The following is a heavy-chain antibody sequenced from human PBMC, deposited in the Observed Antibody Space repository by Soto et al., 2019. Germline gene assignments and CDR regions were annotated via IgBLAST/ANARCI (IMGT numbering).Heavy chain of an antibody. J-gene: IGHJ4*02. D-gene: IGHD4-17*01. CDR1: GFTFSNAW. CDR3: TTVPVYGDYVYYFDY. V-gene: IGHV3-15*07. CDR2: IKSKTDGGTT. Sequence: GGSLRLSCAASGFTFSNAWMNWVRQAPGKGLEWVGRIKSKTDGGTTDYAAPVKGRSTISRDDSKNTLYLQMNSLKTEDTAVYYCTTVPVYGDYVYYFDYWGQGTLVTVSS.